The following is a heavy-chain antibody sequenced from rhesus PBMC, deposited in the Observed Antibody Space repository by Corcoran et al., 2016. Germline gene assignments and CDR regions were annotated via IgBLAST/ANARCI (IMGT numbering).Heavy chain of an antibody. CDR3: ARDLGSYFDY. J-gene: IGHJ4*01. CDR1: GGSFSGYY. V-gene: IGHV4-165*01. Sequence: QVQLQESGPGLVNPSETLSLTCAVSGGSFSGYYWGWIRQPPGKGLEWIGYISGSSGSTDYNPSLKSRVTNSTDTSKNQFSLRLSSVTAADTAVYYCARDLGSYFDYWGQGVLVTVSS. CDR2: ISGSSGST. D-gene: IGHD3-34*01.